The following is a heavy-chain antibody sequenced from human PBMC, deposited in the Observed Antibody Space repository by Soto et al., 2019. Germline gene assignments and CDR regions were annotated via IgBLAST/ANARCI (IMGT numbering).Heavy chain of an antibody. CDR3: AKGGPTFLNWFGP. D-gene: IGHD5-12*01. V-gene: IGHV3-23*01. CDR1: GFTFSSYA. Sequence: PGGSLRLSCAASGFTFSSYAMNWVRQAPGKGLEWISVISNSGHSAYYADSVKGRFTISRDNSKNTLYLQIKSLRAEDTAAYYCAKGGPTFLNWFGPWAREPWSPSPQ. J-gene: IGHJ5*02. CDR2: ISNSGHSA.